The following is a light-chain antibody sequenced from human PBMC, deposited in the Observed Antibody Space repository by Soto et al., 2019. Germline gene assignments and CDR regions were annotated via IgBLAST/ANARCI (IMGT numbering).Light chain of an antibody. J-gene: IGKJ4*01. V-gene: IGKV3-15*01. CDR2: GAS. Sequence: EIVMTQSPATLSVSPGERATLSCRASQSVSSNLAWYQQKPGQAPRLLIYGASTRATGIPARFSGSGSGTEFTLTISSLQSEDFATYYCQQFNNYPQTFGGGTKVEIK. CDR1: QSVSSN. CDR3: QQFNNYPQT.